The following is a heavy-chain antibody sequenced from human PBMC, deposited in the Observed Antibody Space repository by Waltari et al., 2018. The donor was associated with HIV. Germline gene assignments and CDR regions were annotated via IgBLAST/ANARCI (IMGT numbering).Heavy chain of an antibody. J-gene: IGHJ4*02. Sequence: QVQLVESGGGLVQPGGSLSLSCSASGCTFTNYAFPCVTQGPGLEGLALISADGRSQLYSESVQGRFIVSRDNFGNTVYLQINGVDPEDAALYFCARAARQWLIQYWGQGTLVTVSS. V-gene: IGHV3-30*07. D-gene: IGHD6-19*01. CDR2: ISADGRSQ. CDR3: ARAARQWLIQY. CDR1: GCTFTNYA.